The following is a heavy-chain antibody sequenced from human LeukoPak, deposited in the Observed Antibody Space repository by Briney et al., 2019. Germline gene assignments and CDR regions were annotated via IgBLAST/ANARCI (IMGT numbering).Heavy chain of an antibody. CDR2: IKQDGSEK. Sequence: GGSLRLSCAASGFTFSSYWMSWVRQAPGKGLEWVANIKQDGSEKYYVDSVKGRFTISRDNAKNSLYLQMNSLRAEDTAVYYCARDSGSYYVAFDIWGQGTMVTVSS. CDR1: GFTFSSYW. V-gene: IGHV3-7*01. D-gene: IGHD1-26*01. CDR3: ARDSGSYYVAFDI. J-gene: IGHJ3*02.